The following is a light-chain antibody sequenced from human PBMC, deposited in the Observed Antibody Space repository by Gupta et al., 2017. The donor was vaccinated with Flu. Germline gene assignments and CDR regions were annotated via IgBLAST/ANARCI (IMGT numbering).Light chain of an antibody. CDR3: MEALQTPLT. Sequence: ISCRSSQSLLHSNGYNYLDWYLQKPGQSPQLLIYLGSNRASGVPDRFSGSGSGTDFTLKISRVEAEDVGVYYCMEALQTPLTFGGGTKVEIK. J-gene: IGKJ4*01. CDR2: LGS. CDR1: QSLLHSNGYNY. V-gene: IGKV2-28*01.